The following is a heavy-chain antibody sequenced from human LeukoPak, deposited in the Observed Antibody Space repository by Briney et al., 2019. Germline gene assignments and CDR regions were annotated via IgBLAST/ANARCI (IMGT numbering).Heavy chain of an antibody. CDR3: ARASITMIVDAFDI. D-gene: IGHD3-22*01. CDR2: IYYSGST. V-gene: IGHV4-59*06. CDR1: GDSFSSYY. Sequence: PSETLSLTCTVSGDSFSSYYWSWIRQHPGKGLEWIGYIYYSGSTYYNPSLKSRVTISVDTSKNQFSLKLSSVTAADTAVYYCARASITMIVDAFDIWGQGTMVTVSS. J-gene: IGHJ3*02.